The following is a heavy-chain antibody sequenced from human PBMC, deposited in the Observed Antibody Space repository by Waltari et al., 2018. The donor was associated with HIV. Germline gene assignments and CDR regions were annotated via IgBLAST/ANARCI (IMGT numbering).Heavy chain of an antibody. V-gene: IGHV1-18*01. D-gene: IGHD1-26*01. J-gene: IGHJ4*02. Sequence: QVHLVQSGAEVKKPGASVKVSCKASGYTFTSYGIIWVRQAPGQGLEWMGWISVYHGNTNYAQKYHGRVTMTTDTSTNTAYMELRSLRSDDTAVYYCARDLYSGSQGAFEYWGQGTLVTVSS. CDR3: ARDLYSGSQGAFEY. CDR2: ISVYHGNT. CDR1: GYTFTSYG.